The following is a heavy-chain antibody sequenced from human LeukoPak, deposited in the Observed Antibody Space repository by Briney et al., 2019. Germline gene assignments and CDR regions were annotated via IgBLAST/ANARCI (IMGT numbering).Heavy chain of an antibody. J-gene: IGHJ4*02. CDR1: GGTFSSYA. V-gene: IGHV1-69*01. Sequence: GASVKVSCKASGGTFSSYAISWVRQAPGQGLEWMGGIIPIFGTANYAQKFQGRVTITADESTSTAYMELRSLRSDDTAVYYCARELYYGSGSVDYWGQGTLVTVSS. D-gene: IGHD3-10*01. CDR2: IIPIFGTA. CDR3: ARELYYGSGSVDY.